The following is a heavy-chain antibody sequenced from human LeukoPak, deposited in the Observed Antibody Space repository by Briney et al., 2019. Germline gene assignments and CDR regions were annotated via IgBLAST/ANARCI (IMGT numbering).Heavy chain of an antibody. CDR3: ARDGGENGMDV. CDR1: GGSFSGYY. J-gene: IGHJ6*02. D-gene: IGHD3-16*01. V-gene: IGHV4-34*01. CDR2: INHSGST. Sequence: PSETLSLTCAVYGGSFSGYYWSWIRQPPGKGLEWIGEINHSGSTNYNPSLKSRVTISVDTSKNQFSLKLSSVTAADTAVYYCARDGGENGMDVWGQGTTVTVSS.